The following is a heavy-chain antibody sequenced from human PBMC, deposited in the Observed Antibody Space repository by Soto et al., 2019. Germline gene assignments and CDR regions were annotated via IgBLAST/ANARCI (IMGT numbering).Heavy chain of an antibody. J-gene: IGHJ4*02. CDR1: GFTFNRYS. CDR2: VTSSSSSM. V-gene: IGHV3-21*01. D-gene: IGHD3-22*01. Sequence: VVSLRLSCAASGFTFNRYSMNWVRQAPGKGLEWVSSVTSSSSSMLYADSVKGRFTISRDDAKDSLFLQMNSLRADDTAVYYCAREADFASSGYVLDYWGQGALVTVSS. CDR3: AREADFASSGYVLDY.